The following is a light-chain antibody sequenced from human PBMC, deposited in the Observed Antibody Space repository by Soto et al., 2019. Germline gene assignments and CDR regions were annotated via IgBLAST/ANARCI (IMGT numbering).Light chain of an antibody. CDR2: GAS. CDR1: QSVTNSY. V-gene: IGKV3-20*01. J-gene: IGKJ1*01. Sequence: EILMTQSPVTLSVSPGERATLSCGASQSVTNSYLAWYQQNPGQPPRLLIYGASSRATGIPDSFSGSGSGTDFTLTISRLQPEDFAVYYCQHYGSPPLTFGQGTKVDIK. CDR3: QHYGSPPLT.